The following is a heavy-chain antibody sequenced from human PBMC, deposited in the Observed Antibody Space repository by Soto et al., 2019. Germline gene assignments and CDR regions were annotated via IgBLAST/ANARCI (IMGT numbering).Heavy chain of an antibody. CDR2: ISAYNGNT. D-gene: IGHD3-9*01. J-gene: IGHJ5*02. V-gene: IGHV1-18*01. CDR3: AKNRYFDWLEVNWFDP. Sequence: ASVKVSCKASGYTFTSYGISWVRQAPGQGLEWMGWISAYNGNTNYAQKLQGRVTMTTDTSTSTAYMELRSLRSDDTAVYYCAKNRYFDWLEVNWFDPWGQGTLVTVSS. CDR1: GYTFTSYG.